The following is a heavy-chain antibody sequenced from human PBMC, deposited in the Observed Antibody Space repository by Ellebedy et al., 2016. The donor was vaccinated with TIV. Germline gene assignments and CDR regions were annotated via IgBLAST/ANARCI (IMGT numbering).Heavy chain of an antibody. Sequence: PGGSLRLSCAASEFAFATDWMTWVRQAPRKGLEWVANINQEGSDKSYVDSVKGRFTIFRDNAKSSLYLQMNSLRAEDTAVYYCARGGATSSRYWRNWGQGALVTVSS. J-gene: IGHJ4*02. V-gene: IGHV3-7*01. D-gene: IGHD2-2*01. CDR2: INQEGSDK. CDR3: ARGGATSSRYWRN. CDR1: EFAFATDW.